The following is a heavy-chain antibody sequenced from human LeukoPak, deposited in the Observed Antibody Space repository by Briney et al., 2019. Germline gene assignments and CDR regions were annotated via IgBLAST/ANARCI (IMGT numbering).Heavy chain of an antibody. CDR1: GYTFTSYY. J-gene: IGHJ3*02. CDR2: INPNSGDT. D-gene: IGHD3-10*01. Sequence: ASRKVSCKASGYTFTSYYMHWVRRAPGQGLEWMGRINPNSGDTKFAQKFQGRVTLTRDTSISTAYMELTSLTSADTAVYYCARDIGFRNAFNIWGQGTLVTVSP. CDR3: ARDIGFRNAFNI. V-gene: IGHV1-2*06.